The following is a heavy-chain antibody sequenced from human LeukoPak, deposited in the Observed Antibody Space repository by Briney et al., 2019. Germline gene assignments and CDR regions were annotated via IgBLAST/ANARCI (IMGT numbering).Heavy chain of an antibody. J-gene: IGHJ4*02. D-gene: IGHD3-3*01. CDR1: GFTFSSYW. CDR2: INSDGSST. V-gene: IGHV3-74*01. CDR3: ARDRDLTALPFDY. Sequence: GGSLRLSCAASGFTFSSYWMHWVRQAPGKGLVWVSHINSDGSSTSYADSVKGRFTISRDNAKNTLYLQMNSLRAEDTAVYYCARDRDLTALPFDYWGQGTLVTVSS.